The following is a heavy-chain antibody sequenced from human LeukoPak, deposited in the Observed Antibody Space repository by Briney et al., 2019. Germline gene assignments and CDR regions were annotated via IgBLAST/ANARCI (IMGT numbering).Heavy chain of an antibody. CDR1: GFTFSSYA. J-gene: IGHJ4*02. CDR2: ISGRGDRT. CDR3: AKDRMAPAGRQDIWNY. Sequence: GGSLRLSCAASGFTFSSYAMTWVRQAPGKGLGWVSGISGRGDRTYYADSVKGRFTISRDNSKNTLYLEMNGLTAEDSAVYYCAKDRMAPAGRQDIWNYWGQGTLVTVSS. V-gene: IGHV3-23*01. D-gene: IGHD2-15*01.